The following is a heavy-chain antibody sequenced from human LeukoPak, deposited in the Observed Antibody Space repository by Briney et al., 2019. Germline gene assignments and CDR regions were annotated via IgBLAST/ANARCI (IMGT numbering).Heavy chain of an antibody. CDR1: GFSFPTHS. D-gene: IGHD1-14*01. Sequence: GGSLRLSCAASGFSFPTHSFHWVRQSPGKGLEWVAYIGSSSSTIYQAKSMKGRISISRDNAKNSLFLQMSSLRVEDTAVYYCARERETFGIIDSWGQGTLVAVSS. CDR2: IGSSSSTI. J-gene: IGHJ4*02. CDR3: ARERETFGIIDS. V-gene: IGHV3-48*04.